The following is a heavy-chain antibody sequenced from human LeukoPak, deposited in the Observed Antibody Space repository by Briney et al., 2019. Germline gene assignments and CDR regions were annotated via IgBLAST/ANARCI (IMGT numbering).Heavy chain of an antibody. CDR1: GGSITTDW. V-gene: IGHV4-4*02. CDR2: VYHSGPF. J-gene: IGHJ6*04. CDR3: ARRSGSGRMDV. Sequence: SETLSLTCAVSGGSITTDWWSWVRRPPGGGREWIGEVYHSGPFTYNPPLESRVSLSLATSKNEFSLKLTSLTAADTATYYCARRSGSGRMDVWGRGTTVTVSS. D-gene: IGHD3-10*01.